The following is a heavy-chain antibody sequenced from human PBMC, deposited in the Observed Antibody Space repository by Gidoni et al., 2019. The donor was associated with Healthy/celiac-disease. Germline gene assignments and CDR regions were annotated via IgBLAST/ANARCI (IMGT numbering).Heavy chain of an antibody. CDR1: GYTFTSHY. D-gene: IGHD4-17*01. CDR2: INPSGGST. Sequence: QVQLVQSGAEVKKPGASVKVSCKASGYTFTSHYMHWVRPAPGQGLEWMGIINPSGGSTSYAQKFQGRVTMTRDTSTSTVYMELSSLRSEDTAVYYCARDNSYGGPDHDAFDIWGQGTMVTVSS. V-gene: IGHV1-46*01. J-gene: IGHJ3*02. CDR3: ARDNSYGGPDHDAFDI.